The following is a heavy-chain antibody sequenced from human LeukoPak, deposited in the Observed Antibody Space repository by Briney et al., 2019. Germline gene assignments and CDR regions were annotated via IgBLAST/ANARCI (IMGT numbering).Heavy chain of an antibody. CDR2: INPNSGGT. V-gene: IGHV1-2*02. Sequence: ASVKVSCKASGYTFTSYYMHWVRQAPGQGLEWMGWINPNSGGTNYAQKSQGRVTMTRDTSISTAYMELSRLRSDDTAAYYCARTTGRRDGYTSPGDYWGQGTLVTVSS. CDR3: ARTTGRRDGYTSPGDY. D-gene: IGHD4-17*01. J-gene: IGHJ4*02. CDR1: GYTFTSYY.